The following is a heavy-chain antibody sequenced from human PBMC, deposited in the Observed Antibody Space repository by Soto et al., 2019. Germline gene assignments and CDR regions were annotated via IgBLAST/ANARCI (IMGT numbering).Heavy chain of an antibody. V-gene: IGHV4-59*02. J-gene: IGHJ4*02. CDR1: GGSVSSYY. D-gene: IGHD2-21*02. CDR3: ARIPRGTAGDYFFDY. CDR2: IYNSGVT. Sequence: RSLTCTVSGGSVSSYYWSWIRQPPGQGLEWIGYIYNSGVTNYSPSLKSRVTMSVDTSKSQFSLQLNSVTASDTAVYYCARIPRGTAGDYFFDYWGQGTLVTVSS.